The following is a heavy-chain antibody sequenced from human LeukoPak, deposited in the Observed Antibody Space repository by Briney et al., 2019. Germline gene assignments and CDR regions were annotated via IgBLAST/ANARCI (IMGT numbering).Heavy chain of an antibody. Sequence: SETLSLTCTVSGDSISNTYYYWGWIRQPPGKGLEWIASNYYDGSTSYNPSLKSRVTISVDTSKNQFSLKVSSVTAADTAVYYCARERRQWELRGDFDCWGQGTLVTVSS. CDR3: ARERRQWELRGDFDC. J-gene: IGHJ4*02. CDR2: NYYDGST. D-gene: IGHD1-26*01. V-gene: IGHV4-39*07. CDR1: GDSISNTYYY.